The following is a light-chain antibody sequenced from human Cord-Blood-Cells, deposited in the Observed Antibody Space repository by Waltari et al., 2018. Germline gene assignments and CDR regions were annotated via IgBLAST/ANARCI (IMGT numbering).Light chain of an antibody. J-gene: IGKJ2*01. CDR3: QRYNSYST. V-gene: IGKV1-5*01. CDR2: DAS. Sequence: DIQMTQSPSTLSASVGDRVTITCRASQSISSWLAWYQQKPGKAPKLLIYDASSLESGVPSRFSGGGSGTEFTLTISSLQPDDCATYYCQRYNSYSTFGQGTKLEIK. CDR1: QSISSW.